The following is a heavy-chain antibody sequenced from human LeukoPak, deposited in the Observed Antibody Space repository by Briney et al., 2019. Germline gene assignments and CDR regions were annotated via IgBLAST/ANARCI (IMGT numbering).Heavy chain of an antibody. CDR1: GFTFSSYA. D-gene: IGHD6-13*01. CDR3: ARDVSSSSWYATDLFDY. V-gene: IGHV3-23*01. CDR2: ISGSGGDT. Sequence: GGSLRLSCAASGFTFSSYAMSWVRQAPGRGLEWVSAISGSGGDTSYADSVKGRITISRDNSKNSLYLQMNSLRAEDTAVYYCARDVSSSSWYATDLFDYWGQGTLVTVSS. J-gene: IGHJ4*02.